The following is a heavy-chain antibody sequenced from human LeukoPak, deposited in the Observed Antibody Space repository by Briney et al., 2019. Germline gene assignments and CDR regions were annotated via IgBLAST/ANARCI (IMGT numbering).Heavy chain of an antibody. Sequence: PSETLSLTCTVSGGSVSSGSYYWSWIRQPPGKGLEWIGYIYYSGSTNYNPSLKRRVTISVDTSKNQFSLKLSSVTAADTAVYYCARRGIAAAGYDYWGQGTLVTVSS. CDR1: GGSVSSGSYY. V-gene: IGHV4-61*01. D-gene: IGHD6-13*01. J-gene: IGHJ4*02. CDR2: IYYSGST. CDR3: ARRGIAAAGYDY.